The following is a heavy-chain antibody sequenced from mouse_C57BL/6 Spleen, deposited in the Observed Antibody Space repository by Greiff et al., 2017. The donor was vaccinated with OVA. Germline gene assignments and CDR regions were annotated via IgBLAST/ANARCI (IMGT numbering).Heavy chain of an antibody. V-gene: IGHV7-3*01. CDR1: GFTFTDYY. D-gene: IGHD1-1*01. CDR3: ARYGYYGSSYAMDY. CDR2: IRNKANGYTT. Sequence: EVKLVESGGGLVQPGGSLSLSCAASGFTFTDYYMSWVRQPPGKALEWLGFIRNKANGYTTEYSVSVKGRFTISRDNSQSILYLQMHALRAEDSATYYCARYGYYGSSYAMDYWGQGTSVTVSS. J-gene: IGHJ4*01.